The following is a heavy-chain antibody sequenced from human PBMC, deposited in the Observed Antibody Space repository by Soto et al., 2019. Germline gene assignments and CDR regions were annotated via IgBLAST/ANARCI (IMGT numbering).Heavy chain of an antibody. CDR2: INSDGSST. V-gene: IGHV3-74*01. CDR1: GFTFSSYW. D-gene: IGHD2-15*01. J-gene: IGHJ3*02. Sequence: EVQLVESGGGLVQPGGSLRLSCAASGFTFSSYWMHWVRQAPGKGLVWVSRINSDGSSTSYADSVKGRFTISRDNAKNTLYLHMNSLRAEDTAVYYCAREAELLDAFDIWGQGTMVTVSS. CDR3: AREAELLDAFDI.